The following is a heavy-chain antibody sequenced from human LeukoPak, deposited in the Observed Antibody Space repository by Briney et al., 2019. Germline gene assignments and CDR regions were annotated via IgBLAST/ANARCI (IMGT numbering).Heavy chain of an antibody. Sequence: ASVKVSCKASGYTFTSYGISWVRQAPGQGLEWMGWISAYNGNTNYAQKLQGRVTMTTDTSTSTAYMELRSLRTDDTAVYYCARVPLWFGELLSWFAPWGQGTRVTVSS. D-gene: IGHD3-10*01. V-gene: IGHV1-18*01. CDR3: ARVPLWFGELLSWFAP. CDR1: GYTFTSYG. CDR2: ISAYNGNT. J-gene: IGHJ5*02.